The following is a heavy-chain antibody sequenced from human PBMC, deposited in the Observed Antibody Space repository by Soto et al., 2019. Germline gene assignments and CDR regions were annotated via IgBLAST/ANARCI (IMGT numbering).Heavy chain of an antibody. Sequence: QVQLQESGPGLVKPSETLSLSCTVSGGSISSYYWSWFRQSPGKRMEWIGYVHHSWGSSYNPSLQSRVAISLDTSKSQFSLKVTSVTATDTAVYYCARRGSGSYYDYWGQGTLVTVSS. CDR3: ARRGSGSYYDY. D-gene: IGHD1-26*01. J-gene: IGHJ4*02. CDR2: VHHSWGS. CDR1: GGSISSYY. V-gene: IGHV4-59*08.